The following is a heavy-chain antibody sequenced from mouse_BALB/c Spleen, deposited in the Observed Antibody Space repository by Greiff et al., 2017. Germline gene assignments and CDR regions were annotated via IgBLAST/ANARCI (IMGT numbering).Heavy chain of an antibody. V-gene: IGHV1-5*01. CDR3: TRALPLRNYFDY. CDR1: GYSFTSYW. J-gene: IGHJ2*01. CDR2: IYPGNSDT. D-gene: IGHD1-1*01. Sequence: EVQLQQSGTVLARPGASVKMSCKASGYSFTSYWMHWVKQRPGQGLEWIGAIYPGNSDTSYNQKFKGKAKLTAVTSASTAYMELSSLTNEDSAVYYCTRALPLRNYFDYWGQGTTLTVSS.